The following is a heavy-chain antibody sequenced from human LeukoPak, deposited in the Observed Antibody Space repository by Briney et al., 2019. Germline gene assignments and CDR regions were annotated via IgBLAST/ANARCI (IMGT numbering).Heavy chain of an antibody. V-gene: IGHV3-48*03. J-gene: IGHJ4*02. Sequence: GGSLRLSCAASGFTFSRYEMNWVRQAPGKGLEWVAYISRSGTTIYYEGSVKGRFTISRGNAKNSLFLQMNSLRAEDTAVYYCARRDVYAFDSWGQGTLVTVSS. CDR3: ARRDVYAFDS. CDR2: ISRSGTTI. CDR1: GFTFSRYE. D-gene: IGHD2/OR15-2a*01.